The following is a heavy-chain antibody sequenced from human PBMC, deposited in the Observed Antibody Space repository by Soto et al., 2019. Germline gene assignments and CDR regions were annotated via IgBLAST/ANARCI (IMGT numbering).Heavy chain of an antibody. J-gene: IGHJ4*02. V-gene: IGHV3-30*18. CDR3: AKDRASGYDFGAHY. CDR1: GFTFSSYG. CDR2: ISYDGSNK. Sequence: GGSLRLSCAASGFTFSSYGMHWVRQAPGKGLEWVAVISYDGSNKYYADSVKGRFTISRDNSKNTLYLQMNSLRAEDTAVYYCAKDRASGYDFGAHYGGQGTLVTVSS. D-gene: IGHD5-12*01.